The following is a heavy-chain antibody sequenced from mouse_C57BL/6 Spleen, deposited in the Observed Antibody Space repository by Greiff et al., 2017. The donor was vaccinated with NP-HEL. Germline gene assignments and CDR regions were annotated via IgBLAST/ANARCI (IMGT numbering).Heavy chain of an antibody. V-gene: IGHV14-2*01. CDR3: ASTVVAPYYAMDY. D-gene: IGHD1-1*01. J-gene: IGHJ4*01. CDR1: GFNITDYY. Sequence: EVQLQQSGAELVKPGASVKLSCTASGFNITDYYMHWVKPRTEQGLEWIGRIDPEDGATKYDPKFQGKATITADTSSNTAYLPLSSLTSEDTAAYYWASTVVAPYYAMDYWCQGTSVTVSS. CDR2: IDPEDGAT.